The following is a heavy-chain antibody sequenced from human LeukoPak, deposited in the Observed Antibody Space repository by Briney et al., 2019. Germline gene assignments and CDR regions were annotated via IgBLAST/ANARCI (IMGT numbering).Heavy chain of an antibody. Sequence: GGSLRLSCVASGFTFNTYSMNWVRQAPGKGLEWASYISTSSHIIYYADSVKGRFTISRDNAKNSLDLQMNSLRAEDTAVYYCAREAIGYYGMDVWGQGTTVTVSS. D-gene: IGHD2-21*01. CDR1: GFTFNTYS. CDR3: AREAIGYYGMDV. CDR2: ISTSSHII. V-gene: IGHV3-48*01. J-gene: IGHJ6*02.